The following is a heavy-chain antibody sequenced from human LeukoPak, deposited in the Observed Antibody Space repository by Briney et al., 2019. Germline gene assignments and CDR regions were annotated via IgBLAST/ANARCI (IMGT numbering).Heavy chain of an antibody. CDR3: ARVGDCSGGSCYRSYYYYMDV. D-gene: IGHD2-15*01. Sequence: GGSLRLSCAASGFTFSSYWMHWVRQAPGKGLVWVSRINSDGSSTSYADSVKGRFTISRDNAKNTLYLQMNSLRAEDTALYYCARVGDCSGGSCYRSYYYYMDVWGKGTTVTVSS. CDR1: GFTFSSYW. J-gene: IGHJ6*03. V-gene: IGHV3-74*01. CDR2: INSDGSST.